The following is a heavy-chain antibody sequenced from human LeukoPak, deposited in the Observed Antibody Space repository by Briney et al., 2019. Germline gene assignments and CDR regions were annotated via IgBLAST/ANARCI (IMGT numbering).Heavy chain of an antibody. D-gene: IGHD1-26*01. CDR3: ARGRAPRQWELLQYYFDY. V-gene: IGHV4-30-2*01. J-gene: IGHJ4*02. CDR1: GGSISSGGYY. Sequence: PSETLSLTCTVSGGSISSGGYYWSWIRQPPGKGLEWIGYIYHSGSTYYNPSLKSRVTISVDRSKNQFSLKLSSVTAADTAVYYCARGRAPRQWELLQYYFDYWGQGTLVTVSS. CDR2: IYHSGST.